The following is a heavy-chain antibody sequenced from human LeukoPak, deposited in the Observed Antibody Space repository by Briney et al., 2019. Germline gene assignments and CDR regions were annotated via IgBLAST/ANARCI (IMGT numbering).Heavy chain of an antibody. D-gene: IGHD3-22*01. V-gene: IGHV3-11*04. J-gene: IGHJ4*02. Sequence: GGSLRLSCAASGLTFSDYYMTWIRQAPGKGLEWVAYISSSGSTIYSADSVKGRFTVSRDNAKNSLFLHVNSLRAEDTAIYYCAIQITMIVVVPYFDYWGQGTLVTVSS. CDR1: GLTFSDYY. CDR3: AIQITMIVVVPYFDY. CDR2: ISSSGSTI.